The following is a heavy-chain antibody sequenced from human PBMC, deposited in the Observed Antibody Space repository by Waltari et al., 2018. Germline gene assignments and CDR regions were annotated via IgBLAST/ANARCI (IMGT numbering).Heavy chain of an antibody. J-gene: IGHJ4*02. CDR2: IYTSGIT. CDR1: GGSLSSYY. Sequence: QGQLQESGPGLVKPSETLSLTCTVAGGSLSSYYWSWIRQPAGKGLELIGRIYTSGITNSNPSLQSRVTMSVDTSKNQFSLKLSSVTAADTAVYYCARGPSGSYPIDYWGQGTLVTVSS. V-gene: IGHV4-4*07. CDR3: ARGPSGSYPIDY. D-gene: IGHD1-26*01.